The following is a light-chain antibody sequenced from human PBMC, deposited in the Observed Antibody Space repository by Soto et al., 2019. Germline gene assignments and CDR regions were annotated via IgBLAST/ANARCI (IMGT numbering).Light chain of an antibody. Sequence: EILMTQSPASLSVSPGEGATLSCRASQSVNSNLAWYQQKPGQAPRLLIYGASIRATGIPARFSGSGSGTEFPLTISSLQSEDFAVYYCQQYNNWWTFGQGTKVEIK. CDR2: GAS. V-gene: IGKV3-15*01. CDR3: QQYNNWWT. CDR1: QSVNSN. J-gene: IGKJ1*01.